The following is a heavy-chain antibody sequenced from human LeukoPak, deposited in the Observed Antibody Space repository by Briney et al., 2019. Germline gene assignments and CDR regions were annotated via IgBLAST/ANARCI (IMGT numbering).Heavy chain of an antibody. CDR3: AKLYDAFDI. J-gene: IGHJ3*02. CDR2: ISYDGSNK. Sequence: GRSLRLSCAASGFTFSSYGMHWVRQAPGKGLEWVAVISYDGSNKYYADSVKGRFTISRDNSKNTLYLQMNSLRAEDTAVYYCAKLYDAFDIWGQGTIVTVSS. CDR1: GFTFSSYG. V-gene: IGHV3-30*18.